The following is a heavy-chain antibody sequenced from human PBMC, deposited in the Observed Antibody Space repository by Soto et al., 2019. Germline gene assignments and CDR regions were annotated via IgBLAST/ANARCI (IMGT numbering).Heavy chain of an antibody. CDR1: GFTFSNAW. D-gene: IGHD2-2*01. CDR2: IKSKTDGGTT. Sequence: PGGSLRLSCAASGFTFSNAWMSWVRQAPGKGLEWVGRIKSKTDGGTTDYAAPVKGRFTISRDDSKNTLYLQMNSLKTEDTAVYYCTTESTSQDAFDIWGQGTMVTVSS. J-gene: IGHJ3*02. CDR3: TTESTSQDAFDI. V-gene: IGHV3-15*01.